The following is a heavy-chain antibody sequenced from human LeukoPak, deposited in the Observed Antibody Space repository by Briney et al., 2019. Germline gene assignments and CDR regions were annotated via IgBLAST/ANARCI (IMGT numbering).Heavy chain of an antibody. CDR2: IRYDGSNK. V-gene: IGHV3-30*02. CDR3: AKDRGHYYDSSGQHYYYYYMDV. Sequence: PGGSLRLSCAASGFTFSSYGMHWVRQAPGKGLEWVAFIRYDGSNKYYADSVKGRFTISRDNSKNTLYLQMNSLRAEDTAVYYCAKDRGHYYDSSGQHYYYYYMDVWGKGTTVTISS. D-gene: IGHD3-22*01. J-gene: IGHJ6*03. CDR1: GFTFSSYG.